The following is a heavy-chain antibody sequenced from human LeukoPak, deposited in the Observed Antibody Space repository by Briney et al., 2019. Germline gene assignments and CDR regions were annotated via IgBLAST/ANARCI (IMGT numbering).Heavy chain of an antibody. D-gene: IGHD2-2*01. CDR3: ARAPPAVVPAARFDP. J-gene: IGHJ5*02. V-gene: IGHV1-24*01. CDR2: FDPEDGET. Sequence: ASVKVSCKVSGYTLTELSMHWVRQAPGKGLEWMGGFDPEDGETIYAQKFQGRVTITRNTSISTAYMELSSLRSEDTAVYYCARAPPAVVPAARFDPWGQGTLVTVSS. CDR1: GYTLTELS.